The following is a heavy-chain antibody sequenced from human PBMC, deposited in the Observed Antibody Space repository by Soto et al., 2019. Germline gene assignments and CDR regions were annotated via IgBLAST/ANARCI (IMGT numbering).Heavy chain of an antibody. CDR2: ISGSGGST. Sequence: EVQLLESGGGLVQPGGSLRLSCAASGFTFSSYAMSWVRQAPGKGLEWVSAISGSGGSTYYADSVKGRFTISRDNSKNTMYLQMNSLRAEDTVVYYCAKDKGYCSGGSCYSDDAFDIWGQGTMVTVSS. J-gene: IGHJ3*02. V-gene: IGHV3-23*01. CDR3: AKDKGYCSGGSCYSDDAFDI. D-gene: IGHD2-15*01. CDR1: GFTFSSYA.